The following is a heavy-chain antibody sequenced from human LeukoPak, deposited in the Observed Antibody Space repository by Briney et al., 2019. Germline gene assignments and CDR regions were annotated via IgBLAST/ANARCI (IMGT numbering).Heavy chain of an antibody. CDR3: ARDGQVGASGLYYYYYMDV. J-gene: IGHJ6*03. CDR2: ISAYNGNT. Sequence: ASVKVSGKASGYTFTSYGISWVRQAPGQGLEWMGWISAYNGNTNYAQKLQGRVTMTKDTSTSTAYMELRSLRSDDTAVYYCARDGQVGASGLYYYYYMDVWGKGTTVTVSS. CDR1: GYTFTSYG. V-gene: IGHV1-18*01. D-gene: IGHD1-26*01.